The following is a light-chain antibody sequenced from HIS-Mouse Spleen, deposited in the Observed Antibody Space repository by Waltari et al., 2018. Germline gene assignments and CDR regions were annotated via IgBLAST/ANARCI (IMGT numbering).Light chain of an antibody. CDR2: EVS. V-gene: IGLV2-14*01. CDR3: SSYTSSSTWV. CDR1: SSDVGGYNY. Sequence: QSALTQPASVSGSPGQSITISCTGTSSDVGGYNYVSWYQQHPGKAPKLMIYEVSNRPSGVSNRFSGSESGTTASLTISGLQAEDEADYYCSSYTSSSTWVFGGGTKLTVL. J-gene: IGLJ3*02.